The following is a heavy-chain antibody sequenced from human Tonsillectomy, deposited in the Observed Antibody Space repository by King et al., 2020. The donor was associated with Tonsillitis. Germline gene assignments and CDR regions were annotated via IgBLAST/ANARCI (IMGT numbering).Heavy chain of an antibody. D-gene: IGHD3-10*01. CDR1: GFTFSDHY. V-gene: IGHV3-72*01. CDR3: TRVTLIYYLDY. J-gene: IGHJ4*02. Sequence: VQLVESGGGLVQPGGSLRLSCAASGFTFSDHYMDWVRQAPGKGLEWVGRTRNKANSYNTEYAASVKGRFTISRDDSKNSVYLHMNSLKSEDTAVYYCTRVTLIYYLDYWGQGTLVTVSS. CDR2: TRNKANSYNT.